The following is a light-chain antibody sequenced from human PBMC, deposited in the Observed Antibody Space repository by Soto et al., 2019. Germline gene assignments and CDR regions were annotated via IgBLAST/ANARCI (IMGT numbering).Light chain of an antibody. CDR1: QSVSSSY. Sequence: PGERVTLSCRASQSVSSSYLTWYQQKPGQAPRLLIYGASTRATSIPARFSGSGSGTDFTLTNSSLQPEDFAVYYGQQDYNLRITVGGGNKVEIK. CDR3: QQDYNLRIT. CDR2: GAS. V-gene: IGKV3D-7*01. J-gene: IGKJ4*01.